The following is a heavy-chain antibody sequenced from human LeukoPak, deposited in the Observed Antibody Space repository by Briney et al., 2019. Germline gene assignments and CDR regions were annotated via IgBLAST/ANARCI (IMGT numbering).Heavy chain of an antibody. V-gene: IGHV4-39*07. CDR3: ARAPGPEGFDP. CDR1: GGSISSSSYY. J-gene: IGHJ5*02. Sequence: PSETLSLTCTVSGGSISSSSYYWGWIRQPPGKGLEWIGSIYYSGSTYYNPSLKSRVTISVDTSKNQFSLKLSSVTAADTAVYYCARAPGPEGFDPWGQGTLVTVPS. CDR2: IYYSGST.